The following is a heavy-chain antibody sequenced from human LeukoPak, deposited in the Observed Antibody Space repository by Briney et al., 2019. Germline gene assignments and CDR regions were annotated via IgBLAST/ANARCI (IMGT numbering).Heavy chain of an antibody. CDR2: IDPSDSYT. CDR3: ARLDDSSGYSLLY. Sequence: GESLKISCKGSGYSFTSYWISWVRPMPGKGLEWMGRIDPSDSYTNYSPSFQGHVTISADKSTSTAYLQWSSLKASDTAMYYCARLDDSSGYSLLYWGQGTLVTVSS. D-gene: IGHD3-22*01. J-gene: IGHJ4*02. V-gene: IGHV5-10-1*01. CDR1: GYSFTSYW.